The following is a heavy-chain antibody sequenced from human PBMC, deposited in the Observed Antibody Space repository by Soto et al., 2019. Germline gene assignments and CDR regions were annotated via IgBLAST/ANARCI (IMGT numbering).Heavy chain of an antibody. J-gene: IGHJ6*02. CDR2: ISGGGGST. V-gene: IGHV3-23*01. CDR1: GFTFSSYA. CDR3: AGRRLGSYYRWDYYYGMDV. D-gene: IGHD1-26*01. Sequence: PGGSLRLSCAASGFTFSSYAMSWVRQAPGMGLEWVSAISGGGGSTYYADSVKGRFTISRDNSKNTLCLQMNSRRAEDTAVYYCAGRRLGSYYRWDYYYGMDVWGQGTTVTVSS.